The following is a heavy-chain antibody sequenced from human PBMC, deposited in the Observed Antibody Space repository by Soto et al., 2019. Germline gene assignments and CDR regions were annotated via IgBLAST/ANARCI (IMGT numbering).Heavy chain of an antibody. V-gene: IGHV3-21*01. D-gene: IGHD6-13*01. CDR3: ARGIVAAAGQYAFDI. CDR2: ISSSSSYI. J-gene: IGHJ3*02. CDR1: GFTFSSDS. Sequence: PGGSLRLSCAASGFTFSSDSMNWVRQAPGKGLEWVSSISSSSSYIYYADSVKGRFSISRDNSKNTLYLQMNSLRAEDTAVYYCARGIVAAAGQYAFDIWGQGTMVTVSS.